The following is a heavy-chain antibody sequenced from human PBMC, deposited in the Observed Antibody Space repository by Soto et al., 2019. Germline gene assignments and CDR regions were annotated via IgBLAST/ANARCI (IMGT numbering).Heavy chain of an antibody. CDR1: GGPISSGDYY. CDR3: ARHRPGSGGSCYDY. CDR2: IYYSGST. J-gene: IGHJ4*02. D-gene: IGHD2-15*01. V-gene: IGHV4-61*08. Sequence: SETLSLTCTVSGGPISSGDYYWSWIRQPPGKGLEWIGYIYYSGSTNYNPSLKSRVTISVDTSKNQFSLKLSSVTAADTAVYYCARHRPGSGGSCYDYWGQGTLVTVSS.